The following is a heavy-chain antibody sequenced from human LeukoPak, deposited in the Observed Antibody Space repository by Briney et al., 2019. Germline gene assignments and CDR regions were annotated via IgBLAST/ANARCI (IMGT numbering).Heavy chain of an antibody. Sequence: GVSLRLSCAASGFTVSAYAMAWARQAPGKGLEWVASINHNGNVNYYVDSVKGRFTISRDNAKNSLYLQMSNLRAEDTAVYFCARGGGLDVWGQGATVTVSS. J-gene: IGHJ6*02. CDR1: GFTVSAYA. V-gene: IGHV3-7*03. CDR3: ARGGGLDV. D-gene: IGHD3-16*01. CDR2: INHNGNVN.